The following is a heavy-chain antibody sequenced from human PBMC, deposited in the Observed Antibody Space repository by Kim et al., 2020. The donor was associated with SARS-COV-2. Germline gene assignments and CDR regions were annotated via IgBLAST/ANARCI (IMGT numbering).Heavy chain of an antibody. J-gene: IGHJ6*02. V-gene: IGHV3-53*04. D-gene: IGHD6-13*01. CDR3: ARENSGIAAAGPLYGMDV. Sequence: KGRFTISRHNSKNTLYLQMNSLRAEDTAVYYCARENSGIAAAGPLYGMDVWGQGTTVTVSS.